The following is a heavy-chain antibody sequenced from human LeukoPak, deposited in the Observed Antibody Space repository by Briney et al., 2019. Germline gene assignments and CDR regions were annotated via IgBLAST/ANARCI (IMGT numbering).Heavy chain of an antibody. CDR3: VRDGQGSTPLDY. J-gene: IGHJ4*02. Sequence: GGSLRLSCAASGFTFSSYGMHWVRQAPGKGLVWVSGISTDGSRPRYADSVNGRFTISRDNAKNTLYLQMNSLRAEDTAVYFCVRDGQGSTPLDYWGQGTLVTVSS. D-gene: IGHD2-15*01. CDR1: GFTFSSYG. V-gene: IGHV3-74*01. CDR2: ISTDGSRP.